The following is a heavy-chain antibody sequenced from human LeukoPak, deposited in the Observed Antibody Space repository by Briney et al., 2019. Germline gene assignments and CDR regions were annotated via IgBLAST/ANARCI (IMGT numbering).Heavy chain of an antibody. CDR2: IFHSGST. J-gene: IGHJ4*02. CDR3: ARGSGYVWGSYRYTGEGYFDY. Sequence: SETLSLTCAVSGGSISSSNWWSWLRQPPGVGLEWIGEIFHSGSTNYNPSLKSRVTISVDKSKNQFSLKLSSVTAADTAVYYCARGSGYVWGSYRYTGEGYFDYWGQGTLVTVSS. CDR1: GGSISSSNW. D-gene: IGHD3-16*02. V-gene: IGHV4-4*02.